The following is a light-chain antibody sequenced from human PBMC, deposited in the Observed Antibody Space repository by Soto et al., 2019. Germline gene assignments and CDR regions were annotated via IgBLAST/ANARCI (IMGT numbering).Light chain of an antibody. Sequence: DIQLTQSPSFLSASVGDRVTITCRASQGVGTYLAWYQQRPGKAPKFLIYAASTLQSGVPSRFSGSGFGTEFTLTISSLQPEDFATYYCQQLNSYPLTFGGGTEVGIK. J-gene: IGKJ4*01. CDR3: QQLNSYPLT. V-gene: IGKV1-9*01. CDR2: AAS. CDR1: QGVGTY.